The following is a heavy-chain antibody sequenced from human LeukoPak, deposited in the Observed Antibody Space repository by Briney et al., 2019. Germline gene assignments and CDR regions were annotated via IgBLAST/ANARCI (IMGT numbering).Heavy chain of an antibody. CDR3: ARAVFFGAFDI. V-gene: IGHV4-30-4*01. CDR2: IYYNGRT. D-gene: IGHD3-3*01. CDR1: GGSINSGDYY. Sequence: PSETLSLTCTVSGGSINSGDYYWNWIRQSPGKGLEWIGYIYYNGRTYYNPSLKSRVTMSVDTSKNQFSLKLSSVTAADTAVYYCARAVFFGAFDIWGQGTMVTVSS. J-gene: IGHJ3*02.